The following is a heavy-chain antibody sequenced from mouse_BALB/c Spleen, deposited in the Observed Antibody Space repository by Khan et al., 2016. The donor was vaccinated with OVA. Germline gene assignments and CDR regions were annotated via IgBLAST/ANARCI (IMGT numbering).Heavy chain of an antibody. D-gene: IGHD4-1*01. J-gene: IGHJ3*01. Sequence: EVQLQQSGAELVKPGASVKLSCTPSGFNIKDTYMHWVKQRPEQGLEWIGRIDPANGNTKYDPKFQGKATIIADTSSNTAHLQLSSLTSEDTAVYYCARDYWDVFAYWGQGTLVTVSA. CDR1: GFNIKDTY. V-gene: IGHV14-3*02. CDR2: IDPANGNT. CDR3: ARDYWDVFAY.